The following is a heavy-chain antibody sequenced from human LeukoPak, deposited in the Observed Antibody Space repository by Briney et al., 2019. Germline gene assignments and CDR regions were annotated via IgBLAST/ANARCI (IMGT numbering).Heavy chain of an antibody. CDR1: RFTFSNYA. J-gene: IGHJ4*02. CDR2: ITGNGDYT. CDR3: AKRSGINYGFFDS. D-gene: IGHD1-26*01. V-gene: IGHV3-23*01. Sequence: GGSLRLSCAASRFTFSNYAMSWVRQAPGKGLEWVSAITGNGDYTDYADSVKGRFTISRDNSKNTAYLQMNSLRSEDTAVYYCAKRSGINYGFFDSWGQGTLVTVSS.